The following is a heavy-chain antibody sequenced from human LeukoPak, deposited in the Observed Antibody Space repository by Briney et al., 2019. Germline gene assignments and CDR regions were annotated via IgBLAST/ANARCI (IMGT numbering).Heavy chain of an antibody. CDR3: AREGCSSTNCYPPFDS. V-gene: IGHV4-61*02. D-gene: IGHD2-2*01. J-gene: IGHJ4*02. CDR2: IYTSGST. CDR1: GGSISSGSYY. Sequence: PSQTLSLTCTVSGGSISSGSYYWSWIRQPAGKGLEWIGRIYTSGSTNYNPSLRSRVTISVDTSKNQFSLKLSSVTAADTAVYYCAREGCSSTNCYPPFDSWGQGTLVTVSS.